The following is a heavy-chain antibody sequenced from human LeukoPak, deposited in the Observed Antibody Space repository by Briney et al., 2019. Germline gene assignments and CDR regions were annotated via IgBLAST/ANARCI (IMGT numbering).Heavy chain of an antibody. Sequence: ASVKVSCKASGYTFTSYGISWVRQAPGQGLEWMGWISAYNGNTNHAQKLQGRVTMTTDTSTSTAYMELRSLRSDDTAVYYCARDRSSLNLPGAFDIWGQGTMVTVSS. CDR1: GYTFTSYG. V-gene: IGHV1-18*01. CDR2: ISAYNGNT. D-gene: IGHD1-14*01. J-gene: IGHJ3*02. CDR3: ARDRSSLNLPGAFDI.